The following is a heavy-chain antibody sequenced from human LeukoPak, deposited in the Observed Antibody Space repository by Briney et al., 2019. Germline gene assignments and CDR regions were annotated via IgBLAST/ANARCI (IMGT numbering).Heavy chain of an antibody. V-gene: IGHV3-23*01. CDR3: AKDSLPYLYYDSSGYYPVQDAFDI. CDR1: GFTFSSYA. Sequence: GGSLRLSCAASGFTFSSYAMSWVRQAPGKGQEWVSAISGSGGSIYYADSVKGRLTISRDNSKNTLYLQMNSLRAEDTAVYYCAKDSLPYLYYDSSGYYPVQDAFDIWGQGTMVTVSS. D-gene: IGHD3-22*01. CDR2: ISGSGGSI. J-gene: IGHJ3*02.